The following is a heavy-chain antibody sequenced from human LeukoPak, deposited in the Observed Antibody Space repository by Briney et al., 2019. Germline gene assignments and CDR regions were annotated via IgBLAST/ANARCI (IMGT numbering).Heavy chain of an antibody. Sequence: ASVKVSCKASGYTLTSYYIHWVRQAPGQGLEWMGIINPSGGSTNYAQKFQGRVTMTSDTSTSTVYMELSSLRSEDTAVYYCARDRGPWEPFDYWGQGTLVTVSS. D-gene: IGHD1-26*01. CDR1: GYTLTSYY. CDR3: ARDRGPWEPFDY. V-gene: IGHV1-46*01. CDR2: INPSGGST. J-gene: IGHJ4*02.